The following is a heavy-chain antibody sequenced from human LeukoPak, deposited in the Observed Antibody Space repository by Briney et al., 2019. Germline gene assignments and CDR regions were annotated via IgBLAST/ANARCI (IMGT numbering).Heavy chain of an antibody. J-gene: IGHJ6*03. CDR1: GITFSSYG. Sequence: PGGSLRLSCAASGITFSSYGMSWVRQAPGKGLEWVSAISTAGGTTYYADSVKGRFTISRDNSKNTLYLRMNSLRAEDTAIYYCAKNGDRGAYCSGGTCYPYYYYCMDVWGKGTTVTISS. D-gene: IGHD2-15*01. V-gene: IGHV3-23*01. CDR2: ISTAGGTT. CDR3: AKNGDRGAYCSGGTCYPYYYYCMDV.